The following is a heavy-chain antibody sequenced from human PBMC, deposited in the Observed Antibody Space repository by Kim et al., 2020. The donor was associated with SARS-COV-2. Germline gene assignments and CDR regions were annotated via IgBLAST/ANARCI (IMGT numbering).Heavy chain of an antibody. D-gene: IGHD2-2*01. Sequence: FQGSVTMTRDTSTSTVYMELSSLRSEDTAVYYCARDLGLVVPAAIGWFDPWGQGTLVTVSS. J-gene: IGHJ5*02. V-gene: IGHV1-46*01. CDR3: ARDLGLVVPAAIGWFDP.